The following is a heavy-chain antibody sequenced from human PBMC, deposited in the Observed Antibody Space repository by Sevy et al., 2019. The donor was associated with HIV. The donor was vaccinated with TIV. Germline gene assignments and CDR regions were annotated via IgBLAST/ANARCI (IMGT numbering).Heavy chain of an antibody. Sequence: SETLSLTCTVSGGSISSYYWSWIRQPPGKGLEWIGYIYYSGSTNYNPSLKSRVTISVDTSKNQFSLKLCSVTAADTAVYYCATNYDFWSGYYTEVKDYCGMDVWGQGTTVTVSS. D-gene: IGHD3-3*01. CDR2: IYYSGST. CDR3: ATNYDFWSGYYTEVKDYCGMDV. V-gene: IGHV4-59*01. CDR1: GGSISSYY. J-gene: IGHJ6*02.